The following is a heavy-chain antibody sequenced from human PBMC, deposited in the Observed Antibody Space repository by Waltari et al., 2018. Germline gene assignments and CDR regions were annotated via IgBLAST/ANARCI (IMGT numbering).Heavy chain of an antibody. D-gene: IGHD6-13*01. CDR2: IDYSGST. Sequence: QLQLQESGPGLVKPSETLSLTCTVSGGSISSSSYYWGWIRQPPGKGLEWIGSIDYSGSTYYNPSLKSRVTISVDTSKNQFSLKLSSVTAADTAVYYCARDLRSSWYVDWGQGTLVTVSS. CDR3: ARDLRSSWYVD. J-gene: IGHJ4*02. CDR1: GGSISSSSYY. V-gene: IGHV4-39*07.